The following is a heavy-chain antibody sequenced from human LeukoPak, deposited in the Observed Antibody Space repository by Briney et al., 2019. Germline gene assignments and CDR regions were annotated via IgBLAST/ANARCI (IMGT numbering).Heavy chain of an antibody. D-gene: IGHD3-16*01. CDR1: GYTFAGYF. J-gene: IGHJ4*02. V-gene: IGHV1-2*02. CDR3: ARDPPSWGY. Sequence: GASVNVSCKASGYTFAGYFIHWVRQAYGQGLEWMGCINPNNGGTKYAQKFQGRVTMTRDTSISTAYMELSRLTSDDTAVYYCARDPPSWGYWGQGTQVTVSS. CDR2: INPNNGGT.